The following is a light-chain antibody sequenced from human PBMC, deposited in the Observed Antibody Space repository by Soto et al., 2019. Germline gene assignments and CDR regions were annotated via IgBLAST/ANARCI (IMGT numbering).Light chain of an antibody. Sequence: AIQMTQSPSSLSASVGDRVTITCRASQAIRKDLGWYQQKPGKAPKLLISAASSLQSGVPSRFSGSGSGTDFTLTISSLQPEDFATYYCQHYNSFPWTFGQGTKVEIK. J-gene: IGKJ1*01. CDR3: QHYNSFPWT. V-gene: IGKV1-6*01. CDR2: AAS. CDR1: QAIRKD.